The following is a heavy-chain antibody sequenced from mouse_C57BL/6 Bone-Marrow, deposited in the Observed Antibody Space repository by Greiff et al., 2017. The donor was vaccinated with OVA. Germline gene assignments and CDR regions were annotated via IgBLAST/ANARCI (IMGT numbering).Heavy chain of an antibody. CDR1: GFNIKDDY. Sequence: EVQLQQSGAELVRPGASVKLSCTASGFNIKDDYMHWVQQRPEQGLEWIGWIDPENGDTEYASKFQGKAPITADTSSNTAYLQLSSLTSEDTAVYYCTTHITTVVADYGGQGTTLTVSS. D-gene: IGHD1-1*01. J-gene: IGHJ2*01. CDR3: TTHITTVVADY. V-gene: IGHV14-4*01. CDR2: IDPENGDT.